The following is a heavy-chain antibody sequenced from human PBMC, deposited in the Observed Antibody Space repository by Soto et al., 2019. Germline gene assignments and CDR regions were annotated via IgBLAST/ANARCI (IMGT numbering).Heavy chain of an antibody. Sequence: GSLRLSCVASGFTFRSSSMNWVRQAPGKGLEWVSSISGTSDYIDYADSVRGRFTVSRDNVKNSLYLQMDSLRVEDTALYYCAQYSGYWGQGTLVTVSS. V-gene: IGHV3-21*01. CDR3: AQYSGY. CDR2: ISGTSDYI. J-gene: IGHJ4*02. CDR1: GFTFRSSS. D-gene: IGHD1-26*01.